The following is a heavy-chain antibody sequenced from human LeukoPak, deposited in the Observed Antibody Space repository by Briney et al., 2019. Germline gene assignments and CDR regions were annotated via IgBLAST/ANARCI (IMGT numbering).Heavy chain of an antibody. CDR1: GDSINSLDL. D-gene: IGHD3-22*01. Sequence: SGTLSLTCTVSGDSINSLDLWSWVRQPPGKGLEWIGEMYLSGTTHSNPSVESRVTISIDKSKNQFFLNLSSVTAADTAVYYCAGLVGSYSSGLYYYYFDYWGQGTLVTVSS. CDR2: MYLSGTT. J-gene: IGHJ4*02. CDR3: AGLVGSYSSGLYYYYFDY. V-gene: IGHV4-4*02.